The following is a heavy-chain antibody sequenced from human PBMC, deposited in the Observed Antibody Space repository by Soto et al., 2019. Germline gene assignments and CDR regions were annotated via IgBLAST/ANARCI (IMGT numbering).Heavy chain of an antibody. D-gene: IGHD3-3*01. Sequence: ASMKVSCKASGYTFTSYGVSWVRQATGQGLQWMGWISAYNGNTNYAQKLQGRVTMTTDTSTSTAYMELRSLRSDDTAVYYCARLGFNDFWSGYSGYYFYYMDVWGKGTTVTVSS. V-gene: IGHV1-18*01. J-gene: IGHJ6*03. CDR3: ARLGFNDFWSGYSGYYFYYMDV. CDR2: ISAYNGNT. CDR1: GYTFTSYG.